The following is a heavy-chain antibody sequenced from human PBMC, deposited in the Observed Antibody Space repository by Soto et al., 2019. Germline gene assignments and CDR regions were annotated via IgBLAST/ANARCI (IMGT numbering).Heavy chain of an antibody. Sequence: SVQVSCKASGGSFGNSAINWVRQTPGQGLEWLGGFIPVYRTLNYAQKFQGRVTITADESTGTAYMTLSSLASDDTAVYYCATGVIWIGYFTVDSWGQGTRVTVSS. J-gene: IGHJ4*02. D-gene: IGHD3-3*01. CDR3: ATGVIWIGYFTVDS. V-gene: IGHV1-69*13. CDR1: GGSFGNSA. CDR2: FIPVYRTL.